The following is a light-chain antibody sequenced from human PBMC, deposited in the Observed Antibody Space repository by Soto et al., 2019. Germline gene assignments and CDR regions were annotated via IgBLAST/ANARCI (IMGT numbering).Light chain of an antibody. V-gene: IGKV3-20*01. CDR1: QSVSSN. CDR2: GAS. J-gene: IGKJ5*01. Sequence: ERVMTQSPATLSVSPGERATLSCRASQSVSSNLAWYQQKPGQAPRLFIYGASTRATGIPDRFSGSGSGTDFTLTISRLEPEDFAVYYCQQYGSSPITFGQGTRLET. CDR3: QQYGSSPIT.